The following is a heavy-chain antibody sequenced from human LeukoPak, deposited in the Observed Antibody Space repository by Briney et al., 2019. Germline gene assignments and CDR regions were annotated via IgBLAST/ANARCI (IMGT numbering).Heavy chain of an antibody. CDR2: INHSGGT. CDR1: GGSFSGYY. CDR3: ARAVIAVAGTRRYFDY. J-gene: IGHJ4*02. V-gene: IGHV4-34*01. Sequence: PSETLSLTCAVYGGSFSGYYWSWIRQPPGKGLEWIGEINHSGGTKYNPSLKSRVTISVDTTKNQYSLQLSSVTAADTAVYYCARAVIAVAGTRRYFDYWGQETLVTVSS. D-gene: IGHD6-19*01.